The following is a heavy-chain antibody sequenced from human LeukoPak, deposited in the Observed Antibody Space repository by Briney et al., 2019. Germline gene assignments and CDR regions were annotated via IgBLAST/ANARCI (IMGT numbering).Heavy chain of an antibody. CDR2: IYYSGST. D-gene: IGHD2-2*01. J-gene: IGHJ6*03. V-gene: IGHV4-59*13. CDR1: GGSISSYY. CDR3: ARDRRCSSTSCYRYYYYYMDV. Sequence: SETLSLTCTVSGGSISSYYWSWIRQPPGKGLEWIGYIYYSGSTNYNPSLKSRVTISVDTSKNQFSLKLSSVTAADTAVYYCARDRRCSSTSCYRYYYYYMDVWGKGTTVTVSS.